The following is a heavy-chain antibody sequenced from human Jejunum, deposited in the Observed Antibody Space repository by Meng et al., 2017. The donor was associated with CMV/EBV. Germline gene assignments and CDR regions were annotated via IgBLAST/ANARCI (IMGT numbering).Heavy chain of an antibody. D-gene: IGHD4-23*01. J-gene: IGHJ4*02. V-gene: IGHV4-61*01. CDR3: ARANSGFGGNFDY. CDR1: AGSITTSTYY. Sequence: SAGSITTSTYYWSWIRQPPGKGLEWLGYIYYSGSTNYNPSLKSRVTISLDTSKNQFSLKLSSVTAADTAVYYCARANSGFGGNFDYWGQGTLVTVSS. CDR2: IYYSGST.